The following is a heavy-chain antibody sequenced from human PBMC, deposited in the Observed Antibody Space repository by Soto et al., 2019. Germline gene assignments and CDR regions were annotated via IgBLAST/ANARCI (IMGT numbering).Heavy chain of an antibody. V-gene: IGHV4-39*07. CDR1: GGSISSSSYY. CDR2: INHSGST. CDR3: ARGGVGRYCSSTSCYLMNNWFDP. D-gene: IGHD2-2*01. Sequence: SETLSLTCTVSGGSISSSSYYWGWIRQPPGKGLEWIGEINHSGSTNYNPSLKSRVTISVDTSKNQFSLKLSSVTAADTAVYYCARGGVGRYCSSTSCYLMNNWFDPWGQGTLVTVSS. J-gene: IGHJ5*02.